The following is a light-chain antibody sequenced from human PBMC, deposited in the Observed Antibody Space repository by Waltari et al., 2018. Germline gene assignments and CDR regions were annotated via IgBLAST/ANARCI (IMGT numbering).Light chain of an antibody. V-gene: IGKV6-21*01. CDR1: QSIGNS. CDR3: HQSRSLPWT. J-gene: IGKJ1*01. CDR2: YAS. Sequence: EIVLTQSPDFQSVTPTETVTIPCRASQSIGNSLHWYQHKSEQSPKLLMKYASQSVSGVPSRFTGGGSGTDFTLTINSLEAEDAATYYCHQSRSLPWTFGQGTKVEIK.